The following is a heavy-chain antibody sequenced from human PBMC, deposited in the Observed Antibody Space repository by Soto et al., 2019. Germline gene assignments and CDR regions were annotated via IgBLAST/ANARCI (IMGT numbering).Heavy chain of an antibody. J-gene: IGHJ3*02. CDR3: AKTANGWFSAFDI. Sequence: EVQLLESGGGLVHPGGSLRLSCAASGFTFSSYAMSWVRQAPGKGLEWVSAISGSGGTTYYADSVKGRFTFSRDNSKNTLYLQMNSLRAEDTAVYYCAKTANGWFSAFDIWGQGTIVTVSS. D-gene: IGHD6-19*01. CDR2: ISGSGGTT. CDR1: GFTFSSYA. V-gene: IGHV3-23*01.